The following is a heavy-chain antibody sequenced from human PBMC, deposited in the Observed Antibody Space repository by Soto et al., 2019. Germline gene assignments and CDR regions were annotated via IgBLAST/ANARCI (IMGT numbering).Heavy chain of an antibody. CDR2: VDYTGGTT. V-gene: IGHV3-23*01. CDR1: GFTFSILA. D-gene: IGHD6-19*01. Sequence: GSLRLSCAASGFTFSILAMGWVRQAPGKGLEWVSVVDYTGGTTYYTDSVKGRFTISRDNSKRMLYLQMNSLRAEDTAVYYCAKDAKRTDGWYYFDYWGQGAIVTVYS. J-gene: IGHJ4*02. CDR3: AKDAKRTDGWYYFDY.